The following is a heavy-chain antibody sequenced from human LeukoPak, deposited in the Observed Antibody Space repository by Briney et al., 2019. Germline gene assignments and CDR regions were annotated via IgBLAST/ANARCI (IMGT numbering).Heavy chain of an antibody. D-gene: IGHD4-23*01. V-gene: IGHV3-23*01. Sequence: GGSQTLSCAASGFTFGSYAMSWVRQAPGKGLEWVSASGSGGSTYYADSVKGRFTISRDNSKNTLYLQMNSLRAEDTAVYYCAKSSTVVTTYFDYWGQGTLVTVSS. CDR2: SGSGGST. J-gene: IGHJ4*02. CDR3: AKSSTVVTTYFDY. CDR1: GFTFGSYA.